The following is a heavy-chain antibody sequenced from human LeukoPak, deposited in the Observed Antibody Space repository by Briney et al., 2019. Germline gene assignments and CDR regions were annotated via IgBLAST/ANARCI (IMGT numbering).Heavy chain of an antibody. CDR2: ISYDGSNK. J-gene: IGHJ4*02. D-gene: IGHD1-1*01. CDR3: AQNWNDDC. Sequence: PGGSLRLSCAASGFTFSSYAMHWVRQAPGKGLEWVAVISYDGSNKYYADSVKGRFTISRDNSKNTLSLQMNSLRAEDTAVYYCAQNWNDDCWGQGTLVTVSS. CDR1: GFTFSSYA. V-gene: IGHV3-30-3*01.